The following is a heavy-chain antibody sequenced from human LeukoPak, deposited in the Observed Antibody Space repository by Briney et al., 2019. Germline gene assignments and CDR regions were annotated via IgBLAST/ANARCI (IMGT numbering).Heavy chain of an antibody. CDR2: MNPNSGNT. CDR3: ARTYYDILTGYCYFDY. CDR1: GYTFTSYD. D-gene: IGHD3-9*01. J-gene: IGHJ4*02. V-gene: IGHV1-8*01. Sequence: ASVKVSCKASGYTFTSYDINWVRQATGQGLEWMGWMNPNSGNTGYAQKFQGRVTMTRNTSISTAYMELSSLRSEDTAVYYCARTYYDILTGYCYFDYWGQGTLVTVSS.